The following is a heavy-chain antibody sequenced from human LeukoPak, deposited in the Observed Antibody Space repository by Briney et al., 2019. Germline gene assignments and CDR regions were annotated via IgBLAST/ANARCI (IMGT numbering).Heavy chain of an antibody. V-gene: IGHV1-69*04. CDR2: IIPILGIA. CDR3: ARDPGYGDYEGIDY. D-gene: IGHD4-17*01. J-gene: IGHJ4*02. Sequence: SVKVSCKASGGTFSSYAISWVRQAPGQGLEWMGRIIPILGIANYAQKFQGRVTITADKSTSTAYMELSSLRSEDTAVYYCARDPGYGDYEGIDYWGQGTLVTVSS. CDR1: GGTFSSYA.